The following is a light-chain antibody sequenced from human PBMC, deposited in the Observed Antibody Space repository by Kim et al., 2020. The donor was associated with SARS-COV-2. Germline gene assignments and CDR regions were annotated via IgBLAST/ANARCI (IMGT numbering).Light chain of an antibody. CDR2: EDN. J-gene: IGLJ3*02. Sequence: KTVTISCTGSSGSIASNYVQWYQQRPGSAPTTVIYEDNQRPSGVPDRFSGSIDSSSNSASLTISGLKTEDEADYYCQSYDSSNRVFGGGTQLTVL. CDR3: QSYDSSNRV. V-gene: IGLV6-57*02. CDR1: SGSIASNY.